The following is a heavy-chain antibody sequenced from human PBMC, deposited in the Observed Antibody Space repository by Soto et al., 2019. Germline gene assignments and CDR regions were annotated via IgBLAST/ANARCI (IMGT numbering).Heavy chain of an antibody. Sequence: QVQLVQSEAEVKKPGSSVKVSCKASGGTFSSYAISWVRQAPGQGLEWMGGIIPIFGTANYAQKFQGRVTITADKSTSTAYMELSSLRSEDTAVYYCARGKGYCSGGSCYKENWFDPWGQGTLVTVSS. CDR2: IIPIFGTA. CDR1: GGTFSSYA. D-gene: IGHD2-15*01. V-gene: IGHV1-69*06. J-gene: IGHJ5*02. CDR3: ARGKGYCSGGSCYKENWFDP.